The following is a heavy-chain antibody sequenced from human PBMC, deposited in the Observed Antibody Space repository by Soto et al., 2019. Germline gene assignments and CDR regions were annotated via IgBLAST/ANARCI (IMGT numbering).Heavy chain of an antibody. Sequence: QVQLVESGGGVVQPGRSLRLSCAASGITFSSYAMDWVRQAPGKGLEWVAVISYDGGNKYYADSVKGRFTISKDNSKNTLYLQMNSLRGEDTAVYYCARDMLDSSGWYVYFDYWGQGTLVTVSS. V-gene: IGHV3-30-3*01. J-gene: IGHJ4*02. D-gene: IGHD6-19*01. CDR1: GITFSSYA. CDR2: ISYDGGNK. CDR3: ARDMLDSSGWYVYFDY.